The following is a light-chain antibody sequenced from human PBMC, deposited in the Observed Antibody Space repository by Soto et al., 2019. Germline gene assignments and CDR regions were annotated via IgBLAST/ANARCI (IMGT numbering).Light chain of an antibody. CDR2: DAS. Sequence: DIVLTQSPATLSLSPGERATLSCRASQSVSSYLAWYQQKPGQAPRLLIYDASNRATGIPARFSGSGSGTDFTLTISSPGPEDSAVYYCHQRFNWPRTFGQGTKLEIK. J-gene: IGKJ2*01. V-gene: IGKV3-11*01. CDR1: QSVSSY. CDR3: HQRFNWPRT.